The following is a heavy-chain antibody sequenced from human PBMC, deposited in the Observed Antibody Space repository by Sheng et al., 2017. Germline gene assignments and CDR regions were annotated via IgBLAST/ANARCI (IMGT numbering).Heavy chain of an antibody. D-gene: IGHD3-16*02. J-gene: IGHJ5*02. CDR2: IIPIFGTA. Sequence: QVQLVQSGAEVKKPGSSVKVSCKASGGTFSSYAISWVRQAPGQGLEWMGGIIPIFGTANYAQKFQGRVTITTDESTSTAYMELSSLRSEDTAVYYCARDTGLHLGELSPGSWFDPWGQGTLVTVSS. CDR1: GGTFSSYA. V-gene: IGHV1-69*05. CDR3: ARDTGLHLGELSPGSWFDP.